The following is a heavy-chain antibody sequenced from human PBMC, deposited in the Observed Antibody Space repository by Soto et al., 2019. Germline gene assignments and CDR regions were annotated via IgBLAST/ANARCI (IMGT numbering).Heavy chain of an antibody. CDR2: IYYSGST. V-gene: IGHV4-39*01. D-gene: IGHD7-27*01. CDR3: ARRWGYSFDY. J-gene: IGHJ4*02. Sequence: QLQLQESGPGLVKPSENLSLTCTVSGGSISSYYWGWIRRPPGKGLEWIGSIYYSGSTYYNPSLKSRVTISVDTSKNQFSLKLSSVTAADTAVYYCARRWGYSFDYWGQGTLVTVSS. CDR1: GGSISSYY.